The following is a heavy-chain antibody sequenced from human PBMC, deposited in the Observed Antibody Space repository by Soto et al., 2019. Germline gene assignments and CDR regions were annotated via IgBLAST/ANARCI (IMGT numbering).Heavy chain of an antibody. CDR3: ARDGELEQQLVYYFDY. D-gene: IGHD6-13*01. V-gene: IGHV3-30-3*01. CDR1: GFTFSSYA. CDR2: ISYDGSNK. Sequence: GGSLRLSCAACGFTFSSYAMHWVPQAPGKGLEWVAVISYDGSNKYYADSVKGRFTISRDNSKNTLYLQMNSLRAEDTAVYYCARDGELEQQLVYYFDYWGQGTLVTVSS. J-gene: IGHJ4*02.